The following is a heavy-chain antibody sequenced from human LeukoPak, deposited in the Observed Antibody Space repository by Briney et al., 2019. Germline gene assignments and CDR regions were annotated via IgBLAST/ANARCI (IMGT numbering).Heavy chain of an antibody. CDR3: AIHYGP. J-gene: IGHJ4*02. CDR1: LGSTRGISYY. D-gene: IGHD3-10*01. Sequence: SETLSLTSTVSLGSTRGISYYSGWIRHPSGKGQDRIGSIYYNGSTYHNPAIKSRATIPVDTSKNQFSLKLNSVTATDTAVYYCAIHYGPWGQGTLVTVSS. CDR2: IYYNGST. V-gene: IGHV4-39*01.